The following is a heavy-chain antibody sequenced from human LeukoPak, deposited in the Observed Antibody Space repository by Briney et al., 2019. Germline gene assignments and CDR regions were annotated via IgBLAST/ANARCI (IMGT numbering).Heavy chain of an antibody. CDR3: ARGPH. CDR1: GFTFSGYP. Sequence: YPGKSLRLSCAASGFTFSGYPIHWVRQAPGKGLEWVSSVTADGTNTHFADSEKGRFTISRDNAKNSVYLQMNSLRTEDTAVYYCARGPHWGQGTLVTVSS. CDR2: VTADGTNT. V-gene: IGHV3-30*04. J-gene: IGHJ4*02.